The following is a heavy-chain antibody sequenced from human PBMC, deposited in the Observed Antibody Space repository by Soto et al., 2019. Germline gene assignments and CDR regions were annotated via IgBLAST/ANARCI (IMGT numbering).Heavy chain of an antibody. D-gene: IGHD4-4*01. Sequence: ASVKVSCKASGGTFSSYAISWVRQAPGQGLEWMGGIIPIFGTANYAQKFQGRVTITADKSTSTAYMELSSLRSEDTAVYYCARAGDYSKTHYYYGMDVWGQGTTVTVPS. V-gene: IGHV1-69*06. CDR3: ARAGDYSKTHYYYGMDV. CDR1: GGTFSSYA. CDR2: IIPIFGTA. J-gene: IGHJ6*02.